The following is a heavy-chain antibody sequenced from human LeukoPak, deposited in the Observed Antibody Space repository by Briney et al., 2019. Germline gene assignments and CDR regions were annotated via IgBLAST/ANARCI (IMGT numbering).Heavy chain of an antibody. J-gene: IGHJ4*02. CDR2: IIPIFGTA. Sequence: ASVKVSCKASGGTFSSYAISWVRQAPGQGLEWMGGIIPIFGTANYAQKFQGRVTITADESTSTAYMELRSLRSDDTAVYYCARDGRGYFDYWGQGTLVTVSS. CDR3: ARDGRGYFDY. CDR1: GGTFSSYA. V-gene: IGHV1-69*13.